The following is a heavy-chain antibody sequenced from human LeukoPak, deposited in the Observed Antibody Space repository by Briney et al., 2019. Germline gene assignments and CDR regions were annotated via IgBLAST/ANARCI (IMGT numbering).Heavy chain of an antibody. V-gene: IGHV3-30*02. CDR2: IRYDGSNK. CDR3: AKVRAGIVVVVAATLNAFDI. J-gene: IGHJ3*02. CDR1: GFTFSSYG. Sequence: GGSLRLSCAASGFTFSSYGMHWVRQSPGKGLEWVAFIRYDGSNKYYADSVKGRFTISRDNSKNSLYLQMNSLRAEDTAVYYCAKVRAGIVVVVAATLNAFDIWGQGTMVTVSS. D-gene: IGHD2-15*01.